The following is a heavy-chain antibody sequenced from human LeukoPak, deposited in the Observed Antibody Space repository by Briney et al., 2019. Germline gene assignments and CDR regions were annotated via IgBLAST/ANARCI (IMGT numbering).Heavy chain of an antibody. Sequence: GGSLRLSCAASGFTFSSYGMHWVRQAPGKGLEWVAVIWYDGSNKYYADSVKGRFTISRDNSKNTLYLQMNSLRAEDTAVYYCAKGDYYGSGSYYKNPDYYYYGMDVWGQGTTVTVSS. V-gene: IGHV3-33*06. J-gene: IGHJ6*02. CDR2: IWYDGSNK. D-gene: IGHD3-10*01. CDR1: GFTFSSYG. CDR3: AKGDYYGSGSYYKNPDYYYYGMDV.